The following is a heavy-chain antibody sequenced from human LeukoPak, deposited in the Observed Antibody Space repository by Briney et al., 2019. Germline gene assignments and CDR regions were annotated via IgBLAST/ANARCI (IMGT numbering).Heavy chain of an antibody. CDR1: GGTFSSYT. CDR3: ASPGRDYYYDSSGYYYAGDAFDI. Sequence: SVKVSCKASGGTFSSYTISWVRQAPGQGLEWMGRIIPILGIANYAQKFQGRVTITADKSTSTAYMELSSLRSEGTAVYYCASPGRDYYYDSSGYYYAGDAFDIWGQGTMVTVSS. CDR2: IIPILGIA. D-gene: IGHD3-22*01. J-gene: IGHJ3*02. V-gene: IGHV1-69*02.